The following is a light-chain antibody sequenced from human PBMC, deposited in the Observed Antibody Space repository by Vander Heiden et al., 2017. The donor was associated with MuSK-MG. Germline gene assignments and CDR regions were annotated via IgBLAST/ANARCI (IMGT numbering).Light chain of an antibody. CDR1: QSLVWSDSRTY. V-gene: IGKV2D-29*01. CDR2: AVS. CDR3: MQSKKPPYT. Sequence: EIVMTQTSLSLSVTPGQPASISCKSSQSLVWSDSRTYLCWYLQKPGQTPQLLIYAVSNRFSGVPDRFSGSGSVTEFTLKISRVEAEDVGTYYCMQSKKPPYTLGQGTKLEIK. J-gene: IGKJ2*01.